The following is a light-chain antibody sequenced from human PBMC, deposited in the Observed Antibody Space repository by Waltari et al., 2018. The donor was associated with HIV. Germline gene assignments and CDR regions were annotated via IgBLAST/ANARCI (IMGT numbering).Light chain of an antibody. CDR2: RND. J-gene: IGLJ6*01. V-gene: IGLV1-47*01. CDR3: ASWDDALSSWL. Sequence: QSGLRQPPSTSRPPGQRVVISCSGSSSNVGKNYVSWFQQLPGAAPRLLIYRNDRGPSGVPDRFTAAKSGTSASLVISGRRSDDEAEYFCASWDDALSSWLFGGGTKLTVL. CDR1: SSNVGKNY.